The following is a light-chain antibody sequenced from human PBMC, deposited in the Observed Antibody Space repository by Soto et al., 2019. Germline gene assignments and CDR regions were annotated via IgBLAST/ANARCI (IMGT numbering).Light chain of an antibody. Sequence: EIVLTQSPGTLSLSPGERATLSCGASQSVSSSYLAWYQQKPGQTPRLLIYGASGRATGIPDRFSGSGSGTDFTLTISRLEPEYLAVYYCEQYCSSPPVTFGQGTRLEIK. CDR3: EQYCSSPPVT. CDR1: QSVSSSY. J-gene: IGKJ5*01. V-gene: IGKV3-20*01. CDR2: GAS.